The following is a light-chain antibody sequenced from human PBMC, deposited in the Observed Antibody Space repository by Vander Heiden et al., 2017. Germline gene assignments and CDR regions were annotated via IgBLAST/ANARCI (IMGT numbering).Light chain of an antibody. V-gene: IGLV3-25*03. CDR1: ALPKQY. CDR2: KDS. CDR3: QSADSSGTYVV. Sequence: SDELTQPPSGSVSPGQTARITCSGDALPKQYAYWYQQKPGQAPVLVIYKDSERPSGIPERFSGSSSGTTVTLTISGVQAEDEADYYCQSADSSGTYVVFGGGTKLTVL. J-gene: IGLJ2*01.